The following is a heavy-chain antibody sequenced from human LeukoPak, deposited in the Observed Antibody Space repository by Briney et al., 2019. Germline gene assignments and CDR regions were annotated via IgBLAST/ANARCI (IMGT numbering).Heavy chain of an antibody. J-gene: IGHJ4*02. D-gene: IGHD3-10*01. CDR2: IYYSGST. V-gene: IGHV4-31*03. CDR1: GGSISSGGYY. Sequence: SQTLSLTCTVSGGSISSGGYYWSWIRQHPGKGLEWIGYIYYSGSTYYNPSLKSRITISIDTSKNQFSLKLSSVTAADTAVYYCASRPTDYYGSKGYFDYWGQGTLVTVSS. CDR3: ASRPTDYYGSKGYFDY.